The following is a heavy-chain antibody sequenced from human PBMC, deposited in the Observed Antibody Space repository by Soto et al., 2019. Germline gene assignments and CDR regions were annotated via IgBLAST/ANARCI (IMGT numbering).Heavy chain of an antibody. J-gene: IGHJ3*02. CDR3: AKDHVDTAMDYAFDI. CDR2: ISGSGGST. Sequence: GGSLRLSCAASGFTFSSYAMSWVRQAPGKGLEWVSAISGSGGSTYYADSVKGRFTISRHNSKNTLYLQMNSPRAEDEAVYYCAKDHVDTAMDYAFDIWGQGTMVTVSS. V-gene: IGHV3-23*01. CDR1: GFTFSSYA. D-gene: IGHD5-18*01.